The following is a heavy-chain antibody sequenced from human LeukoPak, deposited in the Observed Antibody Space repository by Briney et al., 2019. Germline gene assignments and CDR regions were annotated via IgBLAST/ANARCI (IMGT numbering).Heavy chain of an antibody. CDR2: MNHSVST. V-gene: IGHV4-34*01. D-gene: IGHD1-26*01. CDR3: ARVDIDSGSFADFDY. J-gene: IGHJ4*02. Sequence: SETVSLLCSLYGGSFSGYYWSSAPQPPGGGLGGSGEMNHSVSTNYHPSLKSRVTVSVDASKNQFSLKLSSVTAADTAVYYCARVDIDSGSFADFDYWGQGTLVTVSS. CDR1: GGSFSGYY.